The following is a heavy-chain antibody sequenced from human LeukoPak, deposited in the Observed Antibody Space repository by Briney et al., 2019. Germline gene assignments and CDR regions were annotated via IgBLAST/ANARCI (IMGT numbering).Heavy chain of an antibody. D-gene: IGHD2-8*01. CDR2: ISSSSSSI. V-gene: IGHV3-21*01. CDR3: ARVGLMVFAAAFDY. Sequence: GGSLTLSCAASGFTSSRYMLYLLHQKPGEWGESVSSISSSSSSIYYADSVKGRFTISRDNAKNSLYLQMKSLRADDTAEYYCARVGLMVFAAAFDYWGQGTLVTVSS. J-gene: IGHJ4*02. CDR1: GFTSSRYM.